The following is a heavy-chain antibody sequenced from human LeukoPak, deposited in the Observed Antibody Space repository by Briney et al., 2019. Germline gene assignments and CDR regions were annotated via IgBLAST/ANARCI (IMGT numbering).Heavy chain of an antibody. CDR3: ARVSGELDWFDP. Sequence: SVKVSCKASGDTFSSYTIGWVRQAPGQGLEWMGRIIPILGIANYAQKFQGRVTITAEKSTSTAYMELSSLRSEDTAVYYCARVSGELDWFDPWGQGTLVTVSS. CDR2: IIPILGIA. V-gene: IGHV1-69*02. J-gene: IGHJ5*02. D-gene: IGHD1-26*01. CDR1: GDTFSSYT.